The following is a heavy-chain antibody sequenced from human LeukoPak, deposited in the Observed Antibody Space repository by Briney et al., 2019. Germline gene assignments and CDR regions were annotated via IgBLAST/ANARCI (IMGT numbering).Heavy chain of an antibody. CDR3: ARGVYCSGDTCYYYYYYMDI. D-gene: IGHD2-15*01. CDR1: GGSISGYY. CDR2: IYTSGST. Sequence: SETLSLTCTVSGGSISGYYWSWIRQPAGKGLEWIGRIYTSGSTNYNPSLKSRVTISLDRSKNQFSLRLSSVTAADTAVYYCARGVYCSGDTCYYYYYYMDIWGKGTTVTASS. J-gene: IGHJ6*03. V-gene: IGHV4-4*07.